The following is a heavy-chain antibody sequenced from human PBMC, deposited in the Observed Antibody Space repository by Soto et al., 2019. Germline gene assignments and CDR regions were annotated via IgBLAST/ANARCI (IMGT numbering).Heavy chain of an antibody. Sequence: EVQLVESGGGLVQPGGSLRLSCAASGFTFSSYSMNWVRQAPGKGMEWVSYISSSSSTIYYADSVKGRFTISRDNAKNSVYLQMNSLRAEDTAVYYCARADSGYAHGCYFYGMDVWGQGTTVTVSS. CDR3: ARADSGYAHGCYFYGMDV. J-gene: IGHJ6*02. CDR2: ISSSSSTI. V-gene: IGHV3-48*01. CDR1: GFTFSSYS. D-gene: IGHD5-12*01.